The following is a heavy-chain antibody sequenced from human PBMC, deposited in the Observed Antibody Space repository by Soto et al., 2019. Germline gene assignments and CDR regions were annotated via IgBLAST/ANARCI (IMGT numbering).Heavy chain of an antibody. CDR1: GGSLSGYY. CDR3: ARGQEGVVATH. CDR2: VKDGGHT. J-gene: IGHJ4*02. Sequence: QVQLQQWGAGLLKPSETLSLNCAVTGGSLSGYYWCWIRQPPGKGLEWIGEVKDGGHTNYSPSLSGRVTISSDTSNNQFSLRLNSVTAADTGVYYCARGQEGVVATHWDQGSLVTVSS. V-gene: IGHV4-34*01. D-gene: IGHD5-12*01.